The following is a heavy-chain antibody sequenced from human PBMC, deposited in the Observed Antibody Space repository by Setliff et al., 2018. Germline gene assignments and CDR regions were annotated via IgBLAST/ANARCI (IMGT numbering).Heavy chain of an antibody. CDR2: IKSKTDGGTT. Sequence: GSLRLSCVASGITFSDAWMTWVRQAPGKGLEWVGRIKSKTDGGTTDYAAPVKGRFTISRDDSKNTLYLQMNSLKTEDTAVYYCTTDLYYHDSSGYFNWGQGTLVTVSS. CDR1: GITFSDAW. CDR3: TTDLYYHDSSGYFN. V-gene: IGHV3-15*01. D-gene: IGHD3-22*01. J-gene: IGHJ4*02.